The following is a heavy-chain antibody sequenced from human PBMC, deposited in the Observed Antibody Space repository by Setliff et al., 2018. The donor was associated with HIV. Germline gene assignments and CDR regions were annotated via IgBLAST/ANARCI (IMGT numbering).Heavy chain of an antibody. Sequence: SETLSLTCTVSGGSISNSRYYWSWIRQPPGXXLEWIGSIYYSGSTYYNPSLKSRVTISVDTSKNQFSLRLSSVTAGDTAVYYCTRRRGPMVRGCGPTPSYYFDYWGQGTLVTVSS. CDR2: IYYSGST. CDR1: GGSISNSRYY. V-gene: IGHV4-39*07. CDR3: TRRRGPMVRGCGPTPSYYFDY. J-gene: IGHJ4*02. D-gene: IGHD3-10*01.